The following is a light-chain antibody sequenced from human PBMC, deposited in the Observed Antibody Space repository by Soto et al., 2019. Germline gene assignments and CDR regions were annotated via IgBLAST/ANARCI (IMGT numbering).Light chain of an antibody. Sequence: QSVLTQPPSASGTPGQRVTISCSGGSSNIGTNAVNWYQQLPGTAPKLLIYNNNQRPSRVPDRFSGSKSGTSASLAISGLQSEEEADYYCAAWDDSLNGYVFGTGTKLTVL. J-gene: IGLJ1*01. V-gene: IGLV1-44*01. CDR3: AAWDDSLNGYV. CDR2: NNN. CDR1: SSNIGTNA.